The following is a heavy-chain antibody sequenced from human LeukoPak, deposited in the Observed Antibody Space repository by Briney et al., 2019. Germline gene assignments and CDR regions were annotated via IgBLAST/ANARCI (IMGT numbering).Heavy chain of an antibody. J-gene: IGHJ5*02. Sequence: SETLSLTCTVSGGSIGSYYWSWIRQPPGKGLEWIGYIYSSGSTNYNPSLKSRLTISLDTSKNQFSLKLSFVTAADTAVYYCARGVAAPGTGGLSWFDPWGQGTLVTVSS. V-gene: IGHV4-59*01. D-gene: IGHD6-13*01. CDR1: GGSIGSYY. CDR3: ARGVAAPGTGGLSWFDP. CDR2: IYSSGST.